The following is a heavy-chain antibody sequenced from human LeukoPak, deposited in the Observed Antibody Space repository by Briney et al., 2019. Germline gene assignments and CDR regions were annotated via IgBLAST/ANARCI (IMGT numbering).Heavy chain of an antibody. V-gene: IGHV4-4*02. CDR2: IYHSGTT. CDR1: GGSVSSNNW. CDR3: ARDIGSSTPSGV. Sequence: PSGTLSLTCAVSGGSVSSNNWLSWVRPPPGKGLEWIGEIYHSGTTNYNPSLKSRVTIAVDKSKNQFSLKLNSVTAADTAVYYCARDIGSSTPSGVWGKGTTVTVSS. J-gene: IGHJ6*04. D-gene: IGHD6-13*01.